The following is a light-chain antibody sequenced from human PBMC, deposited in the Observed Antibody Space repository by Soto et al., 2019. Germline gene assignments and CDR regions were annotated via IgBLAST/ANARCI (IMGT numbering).Light chain of an antibody. Sequence: DIQMTQSPSTLSASVGDRVTITCRASQSISSWLAWYQQKPGKAPNLLIYTASSLESGVPSRFSGSGSGTEFALTISSLQPGDFATYYCLQYHSYPLSFGGGTKVDIK. CDR3: LQYHSYPLS. V-gene: IGKV1-5*03. CDR1: QSISSW. CDR2: TAS. J-gene: IGKJ4*01.